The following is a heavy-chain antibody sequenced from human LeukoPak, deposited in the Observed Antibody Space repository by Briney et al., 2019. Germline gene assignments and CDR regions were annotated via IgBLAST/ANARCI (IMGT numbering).Heavy chain of an antibody. CDR3: ARERIAAVIVEGTYYYYYYMDV. CDR1: GGSFSGYY. J-gene: IGHJ6*03. V-gene: IGHV4-34*01. Sequence: SETLSLTCAVYGGSFSGYYWSWIRQPPGKGLEWIGEINHSGSTNYNPSLKSRVTMSVDTSKNQFSLKLSSVTAADTAVYYCARERIAAVIVEGTYYYYYYMDVWGKGTTVTISS. D-gene: IGHD6-13*01. CDR2: INHSGST.